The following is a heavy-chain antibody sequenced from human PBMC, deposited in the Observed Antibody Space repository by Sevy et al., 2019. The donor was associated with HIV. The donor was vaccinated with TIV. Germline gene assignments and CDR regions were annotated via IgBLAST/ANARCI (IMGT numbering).Heavy chain of an antibody. CDR2: ISYDGSNK. CDR1: GFTFSSYA. J-gene: IGHJ6*02. CDR3: ARVALMVRGVRADSYRMDV. D-gene: IGHD3-10*01. Sequence: GGSLRLSCAASGFTFSSYAMHWVRQAPGKGLEWVAVISYDGSNKYYADSVKGRFTISRDNSKNTLYLQMNSLRAEDTAVYYCARVALMVRGVRADSYRMDVWGQGTTVTVSS. V-gene: IGHV3-30-3*01.